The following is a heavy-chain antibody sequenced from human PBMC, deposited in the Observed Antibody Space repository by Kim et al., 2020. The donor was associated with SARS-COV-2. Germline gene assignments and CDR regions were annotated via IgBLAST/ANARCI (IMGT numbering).Heavy chain of an antibody. CDR2: FDPEDGET. CDR3: ATIVATITGWGYFDY. D-gene: IGHD5-12*01. Sequence: ASVKVSCKVSGYTLTELSMHWVRQAPGKGLEWMGGFDPEDGETIYAQKFQGRVTMTEDTSTDTAYMELSSLRSEDTAVYYCATIVATITGWGYFDYWGQGTLVTVSS. J-gene: IGHJ4*02. CDR1: GYTLTELS. V-gene: IGHV1-24*01.